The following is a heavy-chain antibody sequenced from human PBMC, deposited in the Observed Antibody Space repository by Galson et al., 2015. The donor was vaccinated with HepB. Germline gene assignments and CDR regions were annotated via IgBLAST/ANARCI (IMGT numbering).Heavy chain of an antibody. J-gene: IGHJ5*02. V-gene: IGHV4-59*01. CDR1: GGSFSGYY. Sequence: SETLSLTCAVYGGSFSGYYWSWIRQPPGKGLEFIGYIYYTGSTSYNPSLKSRVTISVDTSKNQFSLQLTSVTAADTAVYYCARRGAAGNWFDPWGQGTLVTVSS. D-gene: IGHD6-13*01. CDR3: ARRGAAGNWFDP. CDR2: IYYTGST.